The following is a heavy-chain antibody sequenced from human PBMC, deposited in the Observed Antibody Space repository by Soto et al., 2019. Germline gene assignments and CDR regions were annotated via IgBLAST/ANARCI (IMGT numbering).Heavy chain of an antibody. V-gene: IGHV5-51*01. J-gene: IGHJ5*02. CDR3: ARGYCSGGSCYRTGFDP. Sequence: LGESLKISCKGSGYSFPSTWTAWVGQLPGKALECMGITYPGDSDARYSPSFQGQVSISADKSISTAYLQWSSLKASDTAMYYCARGYCSGGSCYRTGFDPWGQGTLVTVSS. D-gene: IGHD2-15*01. CDR2: TYPGDSDA. CDR1: GYSFPSTW.